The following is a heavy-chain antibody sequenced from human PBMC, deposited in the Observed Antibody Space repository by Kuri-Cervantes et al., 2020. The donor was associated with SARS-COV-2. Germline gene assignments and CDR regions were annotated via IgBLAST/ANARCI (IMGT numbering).Heavy chain of an antibody. J-gene: IGHJ5*02. CDR3: ARDEGITGTYNWFDP. V-gene: IGHV4-59*01. CDR1: GGFISMYY. D-gene: IGHD1-7*01. Sequence: SETLSLTCTVSGGFISMYYWSWIRQPPGKGLEWIGYTHYSGSTNSNPSLKSRVTISVDTSKNQFSLKLSSVTAADTAVYYCARDEGITGTYNWFDPWGQGTLVTVSS. CDR2: THYSGST.